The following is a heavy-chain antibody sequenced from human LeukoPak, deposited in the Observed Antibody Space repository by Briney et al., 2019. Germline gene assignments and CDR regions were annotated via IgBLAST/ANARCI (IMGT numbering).Heavy chain of an antibody. CDR3: AKGYASH. J-gene: IGHJ4*02. CDR2: ISGSGGTT. Sequence: PGGSLRLSCAASGFTFSSYAMSWVRQAPGKGLELVSTISGSGGTTSHADSVKGRFTISRDNSKNTLYLQMNSLRAEDTAVYFCAKGYASHWGQGTLVTVSS. D-gene: IGHD3-16*01. CDR1: GFTFSSYA. V-gene: IGHV3-23*01.